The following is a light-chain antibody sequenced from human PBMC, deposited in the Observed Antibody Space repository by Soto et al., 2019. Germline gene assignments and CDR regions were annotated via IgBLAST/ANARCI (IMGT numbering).Light chain of an antibody. CDR3: CSYAGSSTSVV. V-gene: IGLV2-23*01. Sequence: QSALTQPASVSGSPGQSITISCTGTSSDVGSYNLVSWYQQHPGKAPKLMIYEGSKRPSGVSNRFSGSKSGNTASLTISGLQAEDEEDYYCCSYAGSSTSVVFGGGTKLTVL. CDR2: EGS. J-gene: IGLJ2*01. CDR1: SSDVGSYNL.